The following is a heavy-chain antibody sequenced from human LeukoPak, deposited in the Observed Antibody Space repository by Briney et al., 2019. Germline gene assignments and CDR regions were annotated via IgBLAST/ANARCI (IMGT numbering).Heavy chain of an antibody. J-gene: IGHJ4*02. V-gene: IGHV3-48*03. Sequence: PGGSLRLSCAASGFTFSSYEMNWVRQAPGKGLEWVSYISSSGSTIYYADSVKGRFTISRDNAKNSLYLQMNSLRAEGTAVYYCARDSPGYSSGWYSPAPFDYWGQGTLVTVSS. D-gene: IGHD6-19*01. CDR1: GFTFSSYE. CDR3: ARDSPGYSSGWYSPAPFDY. CDR2: ISSSGSTI.